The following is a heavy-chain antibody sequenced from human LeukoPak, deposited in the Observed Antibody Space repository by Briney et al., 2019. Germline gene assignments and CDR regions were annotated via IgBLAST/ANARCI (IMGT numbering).Heavy chain of an antibody. D-gene: IGHD1-26*01. V-gene: IGHV1-2*02. CDR2: INPNSGGT. CDR3: ARDYGFYSGLYFFDY. J-gene: IGHJ4*02. CDR1: GYTFIGHY. Sequence: GASVKVSCKASGYTFIGHYIHWVRQAPGQGLEWMGWINPNSGGTKYAQKFQGRVTMTRGTSISTAYMELSKLRSDDTAVYSCARDYGFYSGLYFFDYWGLGTLVTVSS.